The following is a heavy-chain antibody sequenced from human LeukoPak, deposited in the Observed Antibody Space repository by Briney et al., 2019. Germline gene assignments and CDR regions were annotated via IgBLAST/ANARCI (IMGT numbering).Heavy chain of an antibody. D-gene: IGHD3-10*02. CDR2: ISGTGGTT. V-gene: IGHV3-23*01. CDR3: SKGRSMLGELSGDY. J-gene: IGHJ4*02. CDR1: GLTFNNHA. Sequence: GGSLRLSWAASGLTFNNHAMTWVRQAPGKGLEWVSAISGTGGTTYYADSVKGRFTISRDNSKNTLYLQMNTLTDEDTDIYYYSKGRSMLGELSGDYWGQGTLVTVSS.